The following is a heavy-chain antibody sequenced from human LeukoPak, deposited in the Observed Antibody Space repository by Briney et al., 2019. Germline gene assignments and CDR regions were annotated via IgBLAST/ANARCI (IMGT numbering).Heavy chain of an antibody. D-gene: IGHD3-10*01. CDR3: AKSTFGELLGWFDP. CDR1: GFTFDDYA. J-gene: IGHJ5*02. V-gene: IGHV3-9*01. CDR2: ISWNSGSI. Sequence: SGGSLRLSCAASGFTFDDYAMHWVRQAPGKGLEWVSGISWNSGSIGYADSVKGRFTISRDNAKNSLYLQMNSLRAEDTALYYCAKSTFGELLGWFDPWGQGTLVTVSP.